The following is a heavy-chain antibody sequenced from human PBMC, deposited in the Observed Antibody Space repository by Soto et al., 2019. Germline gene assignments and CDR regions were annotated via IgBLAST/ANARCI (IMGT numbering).Heavy chain of an antibody. CDR3: AGGGSIVVATRRLMDV. CDR1: GGSISSGDYY. Sequence: PSETLSLACTVSGGSISSGDYYWSWIRQPPGKGLEWIGYVYYSGSTYYNPSLKSRVTISVDTSKNQFSLKLSSVTAADTAVYYCAGGGSIVVATRRLMDVWGKGTTVTVSS. J-gene: IGHJ6*03. V-gene: IGHV4-30-4*01. CDR2: VYYSGST. D-gene: IGHD3-22*01.